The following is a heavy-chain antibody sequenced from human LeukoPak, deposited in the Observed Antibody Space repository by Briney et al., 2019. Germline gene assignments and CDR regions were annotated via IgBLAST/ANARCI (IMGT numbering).Heavy chain of an antibody. CDR1: GFTFSRYW. Sequence: GGSLRLSCAASGFTFSRYWMNWVRQAPGKWLEWVANIKQDVSEKFYVDSVKGRFAISRDNAKNSLYLQMNNLRAEDTAVYYCARDMAGTPYYYGMEVWGKGTTVTVSS. V-gene: IGHV3-7*03. D-gene: IGHD6-19*01. J-gene: IGHJ6*04. CDR3: ARDMAGTPYYYGMEV. CDR2: IKQDVSEK.